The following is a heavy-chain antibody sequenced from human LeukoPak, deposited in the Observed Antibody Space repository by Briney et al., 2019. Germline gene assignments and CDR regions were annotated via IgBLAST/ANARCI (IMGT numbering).Heavy chain of an antibody. J-gene: IGHJ5*02. CDR3: AREHGATGGDYPLWFDP. CDR1: GFTFSSYA. V-gene: IGHV3-30*04. Sequence: PGGSLRLSCAASGFTFSSYAMHWVRQAPGKGLEWVAVISYDGSNKYYADSVKGRFTISRDNSKNTLYLQMYSLRAEDTAVYYCAREHGATGGDYPLWFDPWGQGTLVTVSS. CDR2: ISYDGSNK. D-gene: IGHD4-17*01.